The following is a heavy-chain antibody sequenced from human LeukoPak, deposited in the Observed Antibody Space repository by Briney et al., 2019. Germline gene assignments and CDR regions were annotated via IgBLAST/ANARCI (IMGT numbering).Heavy chain of an antibody. J-gene: IGHJ3*02. D-gene: IGHD5-18*01. V-gene: IGHV5-51*01. CDR3: ARREDTAMATDAFDI. Sequence: GESLKISCKGSGYSFTSYWIGWVRQMPGKGLEWMGIIYPGDSDTRYSPSFQGQVTISADKSISTAYLQWSSLKASDTAMYYCARREDTAMATDAFDIWGQGTMVTVSS. CDR2: IYPGDSDT. CDR1: GYSFTSYW.